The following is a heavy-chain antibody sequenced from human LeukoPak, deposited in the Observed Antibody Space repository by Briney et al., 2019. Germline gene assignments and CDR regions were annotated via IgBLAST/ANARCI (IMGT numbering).Heavy chain of an antibody. V-gene: IGHV3-23*01. D-gene: IGHD3-10*01. J-gene: IGHJ4*02. CDR2: ISGSGGST. CDR1: GFTFSSYG. Sequence: PGGSLRLSCAASGFTFSSYGMSWVRQAPGKGLEWVSAISGSGGSTYYADSVKGRFTISRDNSKNTLYLQMNSLRAEDTAVYYCAKLVSSYYGSGTWGQGTLVTVSS. CDR3: AKLVSSYYGSGT.